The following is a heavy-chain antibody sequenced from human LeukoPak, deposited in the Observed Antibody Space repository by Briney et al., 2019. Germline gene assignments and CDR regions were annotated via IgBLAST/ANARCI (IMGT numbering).Heavy chain of an antibody. CDR1: KNMFTGYF. Sequence: ASVKVSCKTSKNMFTGYFMHWVRQAPGQGLEWRGWINPNSGGTLFARRFQGRVTMTRDTSIGATYIELSRLTSDDTALYYCAAQCNDDFCYKRDYMHVWGKGTMVIVSS. CDR2: INPNSGGT. CDR3: AAQCNDDFCYKRDYMHV. D-gene: IGHD2-2*02. V-gene: IGHV1-2*02. J-gene: IGHJ6*03.